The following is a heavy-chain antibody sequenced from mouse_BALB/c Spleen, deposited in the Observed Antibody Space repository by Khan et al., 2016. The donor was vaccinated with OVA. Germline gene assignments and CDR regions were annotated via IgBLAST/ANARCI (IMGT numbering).Heavy chain of an antibody. J-gene: IGHJ4*01. D-gene: IGHD1-1*01. V-gene: IGHV1S41*01. CDR1: GYTFTSYW. Sequence: DLVKPGASVKLSCKASGYTFTSYWINWIKQRPGQGLEWIGQIGPGSGSAYYNEMFKAKATLTVDTSSSTAYIQLNRLSSGASAVDFCARSNYSGRRLYAMDYWGQGTSVTVSS. CDR2: IGPGSGSA. CDR3: ARSNYSGRRLYAMDY.